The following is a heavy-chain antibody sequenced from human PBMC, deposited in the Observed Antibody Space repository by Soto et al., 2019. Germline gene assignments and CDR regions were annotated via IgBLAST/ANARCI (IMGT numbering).Heavy chain of an antibody. CDR2: ISSAGNTI. Sequence: PGGSLRLSCAVSGFIFSDYYMAWIRQAPGKGLEWISYISSAGNTIYSADSVKGRFTVSRDDDNNTLHLQMNSLRADDTSLYYCARGVRSSLTAIGGFDPWGQGTLVTVSS. D-gene: IGHD2-21*02. CDR3: ARGVRSSLTAIGGFDP. CDR1: GFIFSDYY. V-gene: IGHV3-11*01. J-gene: IGHJ5*02.